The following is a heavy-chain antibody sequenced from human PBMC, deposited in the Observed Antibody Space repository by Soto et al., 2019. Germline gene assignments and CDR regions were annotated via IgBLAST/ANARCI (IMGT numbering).Heavy chain of an antibody. CDR1: GFSLRNYD. CDR2: ISYDENKR. V-gene: IGHV3-30-3*01. CDR3: ARAMDTAMASKDNWFDP. Sequence: QVQLVESGGGVVQPGRSLRLSCAASGFSLRNYDMHWVRQAPGKGLEWVAVISYDENKRYYTDSVKGRFTISRDNSKNTLYLQVNSLRAEDTAVYYCARAMDTAMASKDNWFDPWGQGTLVTVSS. D-gene: IGHD5-18*01. J-gene: IGHJ5*02.